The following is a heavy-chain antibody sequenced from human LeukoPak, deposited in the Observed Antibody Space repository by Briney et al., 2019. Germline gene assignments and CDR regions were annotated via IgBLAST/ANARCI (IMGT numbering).Heavy chain of an antibody. CDR2: IYHSGST. CDR1: GYSISSGYY. D-gene: IGHD6-19*01. Sequence: SETLSLTCTVSGYSISSGYYWGWIRQPPGKGLEWIGSIYHSGSTYYNPSLKSRVTISVDTSKNQFSLKVNSVTAADTAVYYCARRHSSGWFYYWGQGTLVTVSS. J-gene: IGHJ4*02. CDR3: ARRHSSGWFYY. V-gene: IGHV4-38-2*02.